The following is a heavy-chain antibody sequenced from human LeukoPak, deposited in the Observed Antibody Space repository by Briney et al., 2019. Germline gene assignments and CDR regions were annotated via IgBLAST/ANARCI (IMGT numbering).Heavy chain of an antibody. CDR2: ISGTGGNT. CDR1: GFASSSSA. D-gene: IGHD1/OR15-1a*01. J-gene: IGHJ4*02. V-gene: IGHV3-23*01. CDR3: ARTRVASPKFFDY. Sequence: GSPCPSRAVSGFASSSSAMSWVCQAPGKGPEWVLTISGTGGNTYYADSVKGRFTISRDNSKNMVYLHMNSLRAEDRALYYCARTRVASPKFFDYWAEKPLLTVSS.